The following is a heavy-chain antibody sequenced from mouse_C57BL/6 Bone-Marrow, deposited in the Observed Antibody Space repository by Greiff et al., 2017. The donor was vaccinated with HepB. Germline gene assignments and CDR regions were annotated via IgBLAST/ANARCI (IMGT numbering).Heavy chain of an antibody. Sequence: QVQLKQSGPGLVQPSQSLSITCTVSGFSLTSYGVHWVRQSPGKGLEWLGVIWSGGSTDYNAAFISRLSISKDNSKSQVFFKMNSRQADDQAIYYCSRSFFDVWGTGTTVTVSS. V-gene: IGHV2-2*01. CDR2: IWSGGST. CDR1: GFSLTSYG. CDR3: SRSFFDV. J-gene: IGHJ1*03.